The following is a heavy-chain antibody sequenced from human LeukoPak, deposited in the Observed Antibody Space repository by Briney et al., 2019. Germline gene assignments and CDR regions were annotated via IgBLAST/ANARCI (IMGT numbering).Heavy chain of an antibody. CDR2: IKSKTDGGTT. V-gene: IGHV3-15*01. J-gene: IGHJ3*02. CDR1: GFTFSNAW. CDR3: TTGFQNRDGDSPQGAFDI. Sequence: PGGSLRLSCAASGFTFSNAWTSWVRQAPGKGLEWVGRIKSKTDGGTTDYAAPVKGRFTISRDDSKNTLYLQMNSLKTEDTAVYYCTTGFQNRDGDSPQGAFDIWGQGTMVTVSS. D-gene: IGHD4-17*01.